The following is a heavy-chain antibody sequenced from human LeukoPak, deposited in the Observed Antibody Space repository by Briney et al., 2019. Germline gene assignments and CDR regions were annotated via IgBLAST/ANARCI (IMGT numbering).Heavy chain of an antibody. J-gene: IGHJ5*02. Sequence: SVKVSCKASGGTFSSYTISWVRQAPGQGLEWMGRIIPILGIANYAQKFQGRVTITADKSTSTAYMELSSLRSEDTAVYYCARTSLGITGTNWFDPWGQGTLVTVPS. CDR3: ARTSLGITGTNWFDP. CDR1: GGTFSSYT. CDR2: IIPILGIA. D-gene: IGHD1-20*01. V-gene: IGHV1-69*02.